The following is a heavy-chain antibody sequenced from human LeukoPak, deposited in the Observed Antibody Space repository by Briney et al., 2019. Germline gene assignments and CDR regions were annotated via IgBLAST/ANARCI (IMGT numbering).Heavy chain of an antibody. CDR1: GGSISIYY. CDR3: ARGQRYYYDSSGPYYFDY. V-gene: IGHV4-59*01. CDR2: IYYSGST. J-gene: IGHJ4*02. D-gene: IGHD3-22*01. Sequence: SETLSLTCTVSGGSISIYYWSWIRQPPGKGLEWIGYIYYSGSTNYNPSLKSRVTISVDTSKNQFSLKLSSVTAADTAVYYCARGQRYYYDSSGPYYFDYWGQGTLVTVSS.